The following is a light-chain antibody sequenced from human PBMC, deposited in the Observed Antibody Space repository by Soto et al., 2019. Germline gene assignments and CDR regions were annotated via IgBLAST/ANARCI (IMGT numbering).Light chain of an antibody. CDR3: QQFYTNPRT. Sequence: DIVMTQSPDSLAVSLGERATINCKSNQSVVFSSNDKNYLAWYQQKPGQPPRLLIYWASTRQSGVPDRFSGSGSGTDFTLTISSLQAEDVAVYYCQQFYTNPRTFGQGTKVEIK. CDR1: QSVVFSSNDKNY. V-gene: IGKV4-1*01. CDR2: WAS. J-gene: IGKJ1*01.